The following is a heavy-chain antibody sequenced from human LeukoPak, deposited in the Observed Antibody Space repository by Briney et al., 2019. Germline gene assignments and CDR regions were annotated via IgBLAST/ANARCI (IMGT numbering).Heavy chain of an antibody. D-gene: IGHD2-15*01. Sequence: SETLSLTCTVSGGSISSGDYYWSWIRQPPGKGLEWIGYIYYSGSTYYNPSLKSRVTISVDTSKNQFSLKLSSVTAADTAVYYCARDRGDCSGGSCYSDYYYYGMDVWGQGTTVTVSS. CDR3: ARDRGDCSGGSCYSDYYYYGMDV. CDR2: IYYSGST. V-gene: IGHV4-30-4*01. CDR1: GGSISSGDYY. J-gene: IGHJ6*02.